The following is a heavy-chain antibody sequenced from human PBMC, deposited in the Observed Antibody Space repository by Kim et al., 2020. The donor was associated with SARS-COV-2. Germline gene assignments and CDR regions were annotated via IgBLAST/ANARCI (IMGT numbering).Heavy chain of an antibody. CDR3: ARTPGIAAAGRGYYYYGMDV. CDR2: IIPIFGTA. V-gene: IGHV1-69*13. D-gene: IGHD6-13*01. J-gene: IGHJ6*02. Sequence: SVKVSCKASGGTFSSYAISWVRQAPGQGLEWIGGIIPIFGTANYAQKFQGRVTITADESTSTAYMELSSLRSEDTAVYYCARTPGIAAAGRGYYYYGMDVWGQGTTVTVSS. CDR1: GGTFSSYA.